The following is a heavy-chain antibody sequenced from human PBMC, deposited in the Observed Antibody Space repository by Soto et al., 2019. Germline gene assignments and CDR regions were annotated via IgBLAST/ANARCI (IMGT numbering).Heavy chain of an antibody. J-gene: IGHJ6*02. V-gene: IGHV1-69*12. Sequence: QVQLVQSGAEVKKPGSSVKVSCKASGGTFSSYAISWVRQAPGQGLEWMGGIIPIFGTANYAQKFQGRVTINADESTSTAYMELSSLRSEDTAVYYCARDHKDIVLVPAANYYYGMDVWGQGTTVTVSS. CDR2: IIPIFGTA. D-gene: IGHD2-2*01. CDR1: GGTFSSYA. CDR3: ARDHKDIVLVPAANYYYGMDV.